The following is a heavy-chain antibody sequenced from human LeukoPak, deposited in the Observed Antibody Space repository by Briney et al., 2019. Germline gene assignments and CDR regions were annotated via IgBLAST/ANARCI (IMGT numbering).Heavy chain of an antibody. J-gene: IGHJ4*02. CDR3: ATGGGAYYYGSGSYYTDY. CDR1: GYTLTELS. V-gene: IGHV1-24*01. CDR2: FDPEDGET. Sequence: ASVKVSCKVSGYTLTELSMHWVRQAPGKGLEWMGGFDPEDGETIYAQKFQGRVTMTEDTSTDTAYMELSSLRSEDTAVYYCATGGGAYYYGSGSYYTDYWGQGTLVTVSS. D-gene: IGHD3-10*01.